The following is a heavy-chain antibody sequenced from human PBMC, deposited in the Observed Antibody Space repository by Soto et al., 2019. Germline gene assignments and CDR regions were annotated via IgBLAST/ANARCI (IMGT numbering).Heavy chain of an antibody. CDR2: ISAYNGNT. CDR3: ARDGYSGYDFGNWFDP. J-gene: IGHJ5*02. CDR1: GYPFTSYG. Sequence: ASVKVSCKASGYPFTSYGSSWVRQAPGQGLEWMGWISAYNGNTNYAQKLQGRVTMTTDTSTSTAYMELRSLRSDDTAVYYCARDGYSGYDFGNWFDPWGQGTLVTVSS. D-gene: IGHD5-12*01. V-gene: IGHV1-18*01.